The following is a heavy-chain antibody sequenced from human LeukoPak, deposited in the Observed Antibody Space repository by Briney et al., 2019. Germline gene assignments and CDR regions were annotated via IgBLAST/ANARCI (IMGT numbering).Heavy chain of an antibody. CDR1: GYIFTSYW. D-gene: IGHD1-26*01. J-gene: IGHJ4*02. Sequence: GESLKISCKGSGYIFTSYWIGWVRQMPGKGLEWMGIIYSGDSDTRYSPSFQGQVTISADKSISTAYLQWSSMKASDTAMYYCARRRRSGTYEYFDYWGQGTLVTVSS. CDR3: ARRRRSGTYEYFDY. V-gene: IGHV5-51*01. CDR2: IYSGDSDT.